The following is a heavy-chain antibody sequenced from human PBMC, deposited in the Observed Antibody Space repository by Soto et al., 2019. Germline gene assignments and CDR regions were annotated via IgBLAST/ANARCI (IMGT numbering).Heavy chain of an antibody. CDR2: IFYSGST. D-gene: IGHD3-10*02. Sequence: QVQLQESGPGLVKPSETLSLTCTVSGGSISSYYWSWIRQPPGKGLEWIGFIFYSGSTSYNPSLESRVTISIDTSEYQFSLKLNSVTAADTAVYYCASMIGDPVLSCDSWGQGTLVAVSS. J-gene: IGHJ5*01. V-gene: IGHV4-59*01. CDR3: ASMIGDPVLSCDS. CDR1: GGSISSYY.